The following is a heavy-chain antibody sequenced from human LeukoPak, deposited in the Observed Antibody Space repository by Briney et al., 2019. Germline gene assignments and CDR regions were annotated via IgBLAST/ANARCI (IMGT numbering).Heavy chain of an antibody. CDR3: ARGNGLRYFDWLLSPSSGWVFDY. CDR1: GGSISSSSYY. CDR2: IYYSGST. Sequence: SETLSLTCTVSGGSISSSSYYWGWIRQPPGKGLEWIGSIYYSGSTYYNPSLKSRVTISVDTSKNQFSLKLSSVTAADTAVYYCARGNGLRYFDWLLSPSSGWVFDYWGQGTLVTVSS. D-gene: IGHD3-9*01. V-gene: IGHV4-39*07. J-gene: IGHJ4*02.